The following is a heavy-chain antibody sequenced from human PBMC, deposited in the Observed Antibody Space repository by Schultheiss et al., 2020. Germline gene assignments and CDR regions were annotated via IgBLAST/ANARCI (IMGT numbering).Heavy chain of an antibody. J-gene: IGHJ3*02. Sequence: SETLSLTCAVSGGSISSSNWWSWVRQPPGKGLEWIGNIYSDGSTNYNPSLKSRVTMSLDTSKNQFSLKLSSVTAADTAVYYCARDAPHRAFDIWGQGTMVTV. CDR3: ARDAPHRAFDI. CDR1: GGSISSSNW. V-gene: IGHV4-4*02. CDR2: IYSDGST.